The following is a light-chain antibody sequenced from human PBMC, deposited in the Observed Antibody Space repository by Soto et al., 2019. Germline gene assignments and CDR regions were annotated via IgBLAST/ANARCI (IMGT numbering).Light chain of an antibody. V-gene: IGKV3-15*01. J-gene: IGKJ1*01. Sequence: EIVVTQSPATLSVSPGERATLSCRASQSFSSNLAWYQQKPGQAPRLLIYGASTRATGIPARFSGSGSGTEFTLTISRLEPEDFAVYYCQQYGRSSWTFGQGTKVDIK. CDR2: GAS. CDR3: QQYGRSSWT. CDR1: QSFSSN.